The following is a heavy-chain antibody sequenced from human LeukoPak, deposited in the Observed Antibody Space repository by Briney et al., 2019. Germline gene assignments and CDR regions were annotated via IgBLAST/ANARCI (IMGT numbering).Heavy chain of an antibody. D-gene: IGHD1-1*01. J-gene: IGHJ4*02. V-gene: IGHV3-23*01. Sequence: GGSLRLSCAASGFAFSSYAMSWVRQPPGKGLEWVSVISRRDDYTYYADSVKGRFTISRDNSKNTLYLQMNSLRAEDTAIYYCAKDLTAWYKDYWGQGTLVTVSS. CDR1: GFAFSSYA. CDR3: AKDLTAWYKDY. CDR2: ISRRDDYT.